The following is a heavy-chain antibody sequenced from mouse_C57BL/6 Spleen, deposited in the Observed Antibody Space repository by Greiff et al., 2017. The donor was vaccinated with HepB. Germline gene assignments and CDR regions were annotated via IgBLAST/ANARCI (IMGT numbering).Heavy chain of an antibody. V-gene: IGHV1-66*01. D-gene: IGHD2-4*01. J-gene: IGHJ3*01. Sequence: QVQLQQSGPELVKPGASVKISCKASGYSFTSYYIHWVKQRPGQGLEWIGWIYPGSGNTKYNEKFKGKATLTADTSSSTAYMQLSSLTSEDSAVYYCAPIYYEYDWFAYWGQGTLVTVAA. CDR3: APIYYEYDWFAY. CDR2: IYPGSGNT. CDR1: GYSFTSYY.